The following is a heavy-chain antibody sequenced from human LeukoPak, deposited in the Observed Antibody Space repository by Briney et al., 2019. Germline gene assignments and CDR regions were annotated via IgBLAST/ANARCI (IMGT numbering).Heavy chain of an antibody. V-gene: IGHV3-53*01. J-gene: IGHJ4*02. CDR2: ISSGGTT. Sequence: PGGSLRLSCAASGFAVSSNYMNWVRQAPGKGLEWVSFISSGGTTHYADSVKGRFTISRGNSKNTLYLHMNTLRAEDTAVYYCARKYNSGWWIDCWGQGTLVTVSS. D-gene: IGHD6-19*01. CDR1: GFAVSSNY. CDR3: ARKYNSGWWIDC.